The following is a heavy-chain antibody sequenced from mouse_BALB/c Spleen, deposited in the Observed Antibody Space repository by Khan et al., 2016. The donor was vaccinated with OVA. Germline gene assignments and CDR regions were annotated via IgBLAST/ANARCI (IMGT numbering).Heavy chain of an antibody. J-gene: IGHJ4*01. V-gene: IGHV3-2*02. Sequence: EVQLQESGPGLVKPSQSLSLTCTVAGYSITSDYAWNWIRQFPGNKLEWMGYISYSGSNGYNPSLKSRIPITRDTSKNQLFLQLNSVTTEDTATYYCASELGRYYAMDYWGQGTSVTVSS. D-gene: IGHD4-1*01. CDR2: ISYSGSN. CDR1: GYSITSDYA. CDR3: ASELGRYYAMDY.